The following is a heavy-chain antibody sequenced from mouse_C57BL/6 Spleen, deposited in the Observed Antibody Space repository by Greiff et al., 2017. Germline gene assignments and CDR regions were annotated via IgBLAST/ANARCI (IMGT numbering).Heavy chain of an antibody. V-gene: IGHV2-6-1*01. D-gene: IGHD1-2*01. J-gene: IGHJ3*01. CDR2: IWSDGST. Sequence: QVQLQQSGPGLVAPSQSLSITCTVSGFSLTSYGVHWVRQPPGKGLEWLVVIWSDGSTTYNSALKSRLSISKDNSKSQVFLKMNSLQTDDTAMYYCARHGPHYDGGFAYWGQGTLVTVSA. CDR3: ARHGPHYDGGFAY. CDR1: GFSLTSYG.